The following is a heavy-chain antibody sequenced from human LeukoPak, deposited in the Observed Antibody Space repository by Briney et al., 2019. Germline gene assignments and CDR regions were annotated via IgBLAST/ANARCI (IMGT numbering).Heavy chain of an antibody. J-gene: IGHJ4*02. CDR2: INPNSGGT. CDR3: ARERIAVASPDY. V-gene: IGHV1-2*02. D-gene: IGHD6-19*01. CDR1: GYTFTGYY. Sequence: ASVKVSCKASGYTFTGYYMHWVRQAPGQGLEWMGWINPNSGGTNYAQKFQGRVTMTRDTSISTAYMELSRLRSDDTAVYYCARERIAVASPDYWGQGTLVTVSS.